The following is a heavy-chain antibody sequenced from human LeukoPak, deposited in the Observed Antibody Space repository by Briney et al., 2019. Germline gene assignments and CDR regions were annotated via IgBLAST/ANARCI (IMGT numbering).Heavy chain of an antibody. D-gene: IGHD2-2*01. CDR2: ISAYNGNT. V-gene: IGHV1-18*01. CDR1: GYTFTSYG. J-gene: IGHJ6*03. Sequence: ASVNLSCKASGYTFTSYGISWVRHAPGQGLEWMGWISAYNGNTNYAQKLQGRVTMTTDTSTSTDYLELRSLRSDDTAVYYCARVRVVVVPAAMSGATYYYYYMDVWGKGTTVTVSS. CDR3: ARVRVVVVPAAMSGATYYYYYMDV.